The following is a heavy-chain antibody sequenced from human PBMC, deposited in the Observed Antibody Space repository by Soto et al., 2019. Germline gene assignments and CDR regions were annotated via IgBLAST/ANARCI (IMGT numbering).Heavy chain of an antibody. Sequence: LRLSCAASGFTFSSYGMHWVRQAPGKGLEWVAVIWYDGSNKYYADSVKGRFTISRDNSKNTLYLQMNSLRAEDTAVYYCARDYDSSGYSDYWGQGTLVTVSS. D-gene: IGHD3-22*01. CDR1: GFTFSSYG. CDR3: ARDYDSSGYSDY. V-gene: IGHV3-33*01. CDR2: IWYDGSNK. J-gene: IGHJ4*02.